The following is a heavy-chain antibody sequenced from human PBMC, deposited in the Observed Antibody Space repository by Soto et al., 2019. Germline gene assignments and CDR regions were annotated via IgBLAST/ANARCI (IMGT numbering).Heavy chain of an antibody. CDR3: ARHYDILTGYYLYFDY. CDR1: GGSISSYY. Sequence: SETLSLTCTVSGGSISSYYWSWIRQPPGKGLEWIGYIYYSGSTNYNPSLKSRVTISVDTSKNQFSLKLSSVTAADTAVYYCARHYDILTGYYLYFDYWGQGTLVT. D-gene: IGHD3-9*01. CDR2: IYYSGST. J-gene: IGHJ4*02. V-gene: IGHV4-59*01.